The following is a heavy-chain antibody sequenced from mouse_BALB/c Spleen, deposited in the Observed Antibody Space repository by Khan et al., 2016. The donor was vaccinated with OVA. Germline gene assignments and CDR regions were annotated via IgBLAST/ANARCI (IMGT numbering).Heavy chain of an antibody. D-gene: IGHD4-1*01. CDR1: GYSITSDYA. CDR3: ARLGPGFAY. Sequence: EVQLQESGPGLVKPSQSLSLTCTVTGYSITSDYAWNWIRQFPGNKLEWMGYIGYSGSTSYNPSLKSRISITRDTSKNQFFLQVNTVTTEDTATYYCARLGPGFAYWGQGTLVTVSA. J-gene: IGHJ3*01. CDR2: IGYSGST. V-gene: IGHV3-2*02.